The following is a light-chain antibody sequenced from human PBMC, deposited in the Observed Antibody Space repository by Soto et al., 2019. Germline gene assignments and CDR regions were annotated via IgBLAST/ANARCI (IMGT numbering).Light chain of an antibody. CDR2: GAS. CDR3: QQYGSSRLT. Sequence: EIVLTQSPGTLSLSAGEGATLSCRANESVYSNYLAWYQKKPDQAPRLLIFGASNKVTGIPDSFTGSGSGTEFTLIRSRLAPDDFAMYYCQQYGSSRLTFGGGTSVEIK. J-gene: IGKJ4*01. V-gene: IGKV3-20*01. CDR1: ESVYSNY.